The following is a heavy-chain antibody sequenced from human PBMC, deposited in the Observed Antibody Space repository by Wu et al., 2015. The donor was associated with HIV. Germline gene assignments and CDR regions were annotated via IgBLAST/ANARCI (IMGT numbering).Heavy chain of an antibody. CDR1: GYTFTGYY. CDR3: ARAQWRGYSGYGQVGDYVSNWFRP. CDR2: INPNSGGT. V-gene: IGHV1-2*02. Sequence: QVQLVQSGAEVKKPGASVKVSCKASGYTFTGYYMHWVRQAPGQGLEWMGWINPNSGGTNYAQKFQGRVTMTRDTSISTAYMELSRLRSDDTAVYYCARAQWRGYSGYGQVGDYVSNWFRPLGPGNPGHRLL. J-gene: IGHJ5*02. D-gene: IGHD5-12*01.